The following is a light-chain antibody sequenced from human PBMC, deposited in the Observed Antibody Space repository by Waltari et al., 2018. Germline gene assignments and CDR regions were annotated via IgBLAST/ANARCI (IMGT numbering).Light chain of an antibody. CDR1: QSISIW. J-gene: IGKJ1*01. Sequence: CPASQSISIWLALYQQKPRKAPKLLIYKASSLESGFPSRFSGSVSGTEFTLTISSLQPDDFATYYCQQYNSYSWTFGQGTKVEIK. CDR2: KAS. CDR3: QQYNSYSWT. V-gene: IGKV1-5*03.